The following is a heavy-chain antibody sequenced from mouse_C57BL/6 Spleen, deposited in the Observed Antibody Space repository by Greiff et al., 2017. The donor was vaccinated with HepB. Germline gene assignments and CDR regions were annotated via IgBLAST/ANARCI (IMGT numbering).Heavy chain of an antibody. CDR3: ARSVGLGPFAY. Sequence: QVQLQQPGAELVRPGSSVKLSCKASGYTFTSYWMHWVKQRPIQGLEWIGNIDPSDSETHYNQKFKDKATLTVDKSSSTAYMQLSSLTSEDSAVYYCARSVGLGPFAYWGQGTLVTVSA. CDR2: IDPSDSET. CDR1: GYTFTSYW. V-gene: IGHV1-52*01. D-gene: IGHD4-1*01. J-gene: IGHJ3*01.